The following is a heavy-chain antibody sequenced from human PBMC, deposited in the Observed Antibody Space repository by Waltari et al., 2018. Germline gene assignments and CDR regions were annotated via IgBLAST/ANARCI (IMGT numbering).Heavy chain of an antibody. J-gene: IGHJ4*02. D-gene: IGHD5-12*01. CDR1: GFTLSNYW. V-gene: IGHV3-7*03. CDR3: ITDDTGHDWGY. Sequence: EVQLVESGGGLVQPGGSLRLSCAASGFTLSNYWMSWVRQAPGKGPEWVANIMTDGREEYYVDSVRGRVTISRDNAKNSLYLQMNSLKTEDTAVYYCITDDTGHDWGYWGQGTLVTVSS. CDR2: IMTDGREE.